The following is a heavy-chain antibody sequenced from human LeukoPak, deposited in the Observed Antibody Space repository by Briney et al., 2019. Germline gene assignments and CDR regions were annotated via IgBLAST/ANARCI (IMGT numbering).Heavy chain of an antibody. D-gene: IGHD6-19*01. CDR2: ISGSGDGT. Sequence: GGSLRLSCAASGLIPSSCGMSWVRQAPGKGLEWVSAISGSGDGTYYADSVKGRFTTSRDNSKSMLYLEMNSLRAEDTATYYCAARPTSAAVAPSDFWGQGSLVTVSS. CDR1: GLIPSSCG. J-gene: IGHJ4*02. CDR3: AARPTSAAVAPSDF. V-gene: IGHV3-23*01.